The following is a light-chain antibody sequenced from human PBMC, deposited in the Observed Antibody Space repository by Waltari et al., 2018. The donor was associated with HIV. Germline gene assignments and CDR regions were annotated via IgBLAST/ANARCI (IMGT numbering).Light chain of an antibody. CDR1: QSVSSSY. J-gene: IGKJ1*01. V-gene: IGKV3-20*01. CDR2: GAS. Sequence: EIVLTQSPGTLSLSPGARATLSCRASQSVSSSYLAWYQQQPGQAPRLLIYGASSRATGIPDRFSGSGSGTDFTLTISRLEPEDFAVYYCQQYGSSRTFGQGTKVEIK. CDR3: QQYGSSRT.